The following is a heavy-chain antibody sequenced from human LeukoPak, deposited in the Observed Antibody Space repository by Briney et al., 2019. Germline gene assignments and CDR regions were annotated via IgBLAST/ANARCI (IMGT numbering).Heavy chain of an antibody. J-gene: IGHJ4*02. D-gene: IGHD3-16*01. CDR3: ARDKQHSYGRYFDH. CDR2: MQSNGNS. Sequence: SGTVSLTCTVSGDPISTYHWNWIRQPPGKGLEWIGYMQSNGNSKYNPSLRSRVTIFIDTSKSQVALILSSVTAADTAVYYCARDKQHSYGRYFDHWGQGALVTVSS. V-gene: IGHV4-59*01. CDR1: GDPISTYH.